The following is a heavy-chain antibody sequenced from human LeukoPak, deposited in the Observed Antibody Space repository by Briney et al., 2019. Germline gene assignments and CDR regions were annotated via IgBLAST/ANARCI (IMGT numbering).Heavy chain of an antibody. Sequence: PSETLSLTCTVSGGSISGYYWSWIRQPPGKGLEWIGYISYSGSTNYNPSLKSRVTISVDTSKNRFSLKLGSVTAADTALYYCARGYQLRDDAFDIWGQGTMVTVSS. CDR2: ISYSGST. CDR1: GGSISGYY. J-gene: IGHJ3*02. CDR3: ARGYQLRDDAFDI. D-gene: IGHD2-2*01. V-gene: IGHV4-59*01.